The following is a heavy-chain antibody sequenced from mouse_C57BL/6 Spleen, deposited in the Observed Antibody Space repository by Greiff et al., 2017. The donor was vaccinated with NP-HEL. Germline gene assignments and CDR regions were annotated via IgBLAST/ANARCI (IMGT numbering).Heavy chain of an antibody. CDR3: ARIGFYSNYDYFDY. Sequence: VQLQQSGPGLVKPSQSLSLTCSVTGYSITSGYYWNWIRQFPGNKLEWMGYISYDGSNNYNPSLKNRISITRDTSKNQFFLKLNSVTTEDTATYYCARIGFYSNYDYFDYWGQGTTLTVSS. CDR2: ISYDGSN. D-gene: IGHD2-5*01. J-gene: IGHJ2*01. V-gene: IGHV3-6*01. CDR1: GYSITSGYY.